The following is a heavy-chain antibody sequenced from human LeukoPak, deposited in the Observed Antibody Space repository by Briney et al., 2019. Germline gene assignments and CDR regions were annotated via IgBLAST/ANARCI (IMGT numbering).Heavy chain of an antibody. D-gene: IGHD3-16*01. CDR3: IREVQVRASASLGL. CDR2: RNSGGTTI. Sequence: GGSLRLSCAAPRISISGYWMHWVRQAAGGGLVWVSRRNSGGTTINYADSVKGRFPISRDNVDNTLHLQMNSLRVEDTAVYYCIREVQVRASASLGLWGQGTLVTVSS. J-gene: IGHJ4*01. CDR1: RISISGYW. V-gene: IGHV3-74*01.